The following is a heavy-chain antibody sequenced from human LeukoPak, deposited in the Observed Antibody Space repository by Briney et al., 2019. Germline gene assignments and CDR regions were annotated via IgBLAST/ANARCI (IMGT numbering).Heavy chain of an antibody. CDR2: ISSSGSTL. D-gene: IGHD4-23*01. CDR1: RFTFSDYY. Sequence: PGGSLRLSCAASRFTFSDYYMSWIRQAPGKGLEWVSYISSSGSTLYYADSVKGRFTTSRDNAKNSLYLQMNSLRAEDTAVYYCARVEGRSYGGNSAWFDPWGQGTLVTVSS. J-gene: IGHJ5*02. V-gene: IGHV3-11*04. CDR3: ARVEGRSYGGNSAWFDP.